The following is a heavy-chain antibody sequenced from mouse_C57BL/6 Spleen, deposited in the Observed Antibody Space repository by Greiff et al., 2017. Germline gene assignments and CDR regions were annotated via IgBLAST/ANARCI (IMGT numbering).Heavy chain of an antibody. J-gene: IGHJ4*01. CDR3: AREGAQATYYAMDY. D-gene: IGHD3-2*02. CDR2: IYPRSGNT. V-gene: IGHV1-81*01. CDR1: GYTFTSYG. Sequence: VQLVESGAELARPGASVKLSCKASGYTFTSYGISWVKQRPGQGLEWIGEIYPRSGNTYYNEKFKGKATLTADKSSSTAYMELRSLTSEDSAVYFCAREGAQATYYAMDYWGQGTSVTVSS.